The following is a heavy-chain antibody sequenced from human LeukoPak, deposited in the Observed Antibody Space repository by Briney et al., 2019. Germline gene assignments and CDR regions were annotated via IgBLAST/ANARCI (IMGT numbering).Heavy chain of an antibody. CDR3: ARGIAVAGTWIRYYFDY. Sequence: ASVKVSCKASGYTFTSYGISWVRQAPGQGLEWMGWISAYNGNTNYAQKLQGRVTMTADTSTSTAYMELRSLRSADTAVYYCARGIAVAGTWIRYYFDYWGQGTLVTVSS. CDR2: ISAYNGNT. CDR1: GYTFTSYG. V-gene: IGHV1-18*01. D-gene: IGHD6-19*01. J-gene: IGHJ4*02.